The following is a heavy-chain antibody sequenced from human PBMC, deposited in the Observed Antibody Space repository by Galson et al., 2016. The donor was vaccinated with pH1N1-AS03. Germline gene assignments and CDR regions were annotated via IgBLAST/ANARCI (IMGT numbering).Heavy chain of an antibody. V-gene: IGHV1-69*02. J-gene: IGHJ6*02. CDR3: ARVSGEDRSGGYNGASAMDV. Sequence: SVKVSCKASGGTLSSYTINWVRQAPGQGLEWMGRINPMVGLADYAQKFQDRVTITAEKSTSTGYMELGSLRSEDTAVYYCARVSGEDRSGGYNGASAMDVWRQGTTVTVSS. D-gene: IGHD3-22*01. CDR1: GGTLSSYT. CDR2: INPMVGLA.